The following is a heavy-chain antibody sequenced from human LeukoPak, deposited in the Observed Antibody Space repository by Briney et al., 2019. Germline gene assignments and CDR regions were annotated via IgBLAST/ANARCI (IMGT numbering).Heavy chain of an antibody. CDR3: ASGRPSRTYYFDF. CDR2: IWYDGIDK. Sequence: GGSLRLSCAASGFTFRSSAIHWVRQAPGKGREWVAVIWYDGIDKYYKDSVKGRFTISRDNYKNTVYLQMNSRRAEDTAVYYCASGRPSRTYYFDFWGQGTLVTVSS. D-gene: IGHD2-15*01. CDR1: GFTFRSSA. J-gene: IGHJ4*02. V-gene: IGHV3-33*01.